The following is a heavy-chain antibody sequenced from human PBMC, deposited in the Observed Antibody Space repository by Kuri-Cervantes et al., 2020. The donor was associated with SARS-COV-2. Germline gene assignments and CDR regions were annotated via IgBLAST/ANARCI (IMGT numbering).Heavy chain of an antibody. CDR1: GFTFNSFA. CDR3: AKDTRWLQSYTFDY. J-gene: IGHJ4*02. V-gene: IGHV3-23*01. Sequence: GGSLRLSCVTSGFTFNSFAMNWVRQAPGRGLEWVSAISGSGSGTYYADSVKGRFTISRDISKSTVFLEMDSLRAEDTAVYYCAKDTRWLQSYTFDYWGQGTLVTVSS. D-gene: IGHD5-24*01. CDR2: ISGSGSGT.